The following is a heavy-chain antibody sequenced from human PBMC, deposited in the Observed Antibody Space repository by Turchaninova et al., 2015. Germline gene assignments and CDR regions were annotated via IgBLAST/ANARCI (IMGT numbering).Heavy chain of an antibody. CDR2: MRYEGVP. V-gene: IGHV3-23*04. Sequence: ELQMVEYGGCLGQRGGSVSHSSAAAGPTMSRIGMSLVRQSPRKWLEWLSSMRYEGVPNYADTITGRFTISRYNAKNTLYLQITSLRAEDTAVYYCEAYDTSGSGSDYWGQGTLVTVSS. D-gene: IGHD3-22*01. CDR1: GPTMSRIG. CDR3: EAYDTSGSGSDY. J-gene: IGHJ4*02.